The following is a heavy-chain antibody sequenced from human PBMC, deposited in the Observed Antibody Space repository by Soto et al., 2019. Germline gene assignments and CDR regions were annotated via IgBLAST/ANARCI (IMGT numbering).Heavy chain of an antibody. Sequence: VKVSCKASGYTFTSYAMHWVRQAPGQRLEWMGWINAGNGNTKYSQKFQGRVTITRDTSASTAYMELSSLRSEDTAVYYCARDRGTVVVTAPNYFDYWGQGTLVTVSS. J-gene: IGHJ4*02. CDR1: GYTFTSYA. D-gene: IGHD2-21*02. V-gene: IGHV1-3*01. CDR2: INAGNGNT. CDR3: ARDRGTVVVTAPNYFDY.